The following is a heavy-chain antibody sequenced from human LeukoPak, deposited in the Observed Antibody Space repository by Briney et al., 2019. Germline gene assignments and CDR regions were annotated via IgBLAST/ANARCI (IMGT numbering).Heavy chain of an antibody. Sequence: ASVKVSCKASGYSCTSYYMHWGRQAPGQGLEWMGWVNPNSGGTNYAQTFQGRVTMTRDTSISTAYMELSRLRSDDTAVYYCASVSGRLLEPFDIWGQGTMVTVAS. CDR2: VNPNSGGT. J-gene: IGHJ3*02. CDR3: ASVSGRLLEPFDI. CDR1: GYSCTSYY. V-gene: IGHV1-2*02. D-gene: IGHD2-15*01.